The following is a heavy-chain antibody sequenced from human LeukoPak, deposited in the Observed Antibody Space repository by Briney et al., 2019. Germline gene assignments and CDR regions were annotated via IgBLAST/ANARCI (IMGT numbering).Heavy chain of an antibody. D-gene: IGHD5-24*01. J-gene: IGHJ4*02. CDR1: GGSISGYY. CDR3: ARGRDGYDC. CDR2: IYYSGST. V-gene: IGHV4-59*01. Sequence: PSETLSLTCTVSGGSISGYYWSWIRQPPGKGLEWIGYIYYSGSTNYNPSLKSRVTISVDTSKNQFSLKLSSVTAADTAVYYCARGRDGYDCWGQGTLVTVSS.